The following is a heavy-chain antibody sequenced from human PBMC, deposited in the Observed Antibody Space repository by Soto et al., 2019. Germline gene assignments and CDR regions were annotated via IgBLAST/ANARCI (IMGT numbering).Heavy chain of an antibody. CDR1: GGTFSSYA. V-gene: IGHV1-69*13. CDR3: ARDLKRYYDSSGYGYYYYGMDV. D-gene: IGHD3-22*01. Sequence: SVKVSCKASGGTFSSYAISWVRQAPGQGLEWMGGIIPIFGTANYAQKFQGRVTITADESTTTAYMELSSLRSEDTAVYYCARDLKRYYDSSGYGYYYYGMDVWGKGTTVTVSS. J-gene: IGHJ6*04. CDR2: IIPIFGTA.